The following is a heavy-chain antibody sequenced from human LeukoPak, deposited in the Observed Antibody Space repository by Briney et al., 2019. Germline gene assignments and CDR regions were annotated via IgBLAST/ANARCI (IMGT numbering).Heavy chain of an antibody. V-gene: IGHV4-38-2*02. CDR2: IFHSGST. Sequence: SETLSLTCTVSGYSISSGYYWGWIRQPPGGGLEWIASIFHSGSTYYNPSLTSRVTISVDTSKNHFSLKLSSVTAADTAVYFCARDDGLKPNTFDYWGQGTLVTVSS. J-gene: IGHJ4*02. CDR3: ARDDGLKPNTFDY. CDR1: GYSISSGYY. D-gene: IGHD5-24*01.